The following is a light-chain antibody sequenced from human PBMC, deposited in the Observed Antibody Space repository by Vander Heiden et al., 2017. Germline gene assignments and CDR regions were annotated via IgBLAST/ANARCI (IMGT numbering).Light chain of an antibody. CDR2: RNN. CDR1: SSNIVSNT. Sequence: QSVLTQPPSASGTPGQRVTISCSGSSSNIVSNTVNWYQQLPGAAPKLLIYRNNQRPSGVPDRFSGSKSGTSASLDISGLQSEDEADYYCEAWDDSLNGSVFGGGTKLTVL. J-gene: IGLJ3*02. CDR3: EAWDDSLNGSV. V-gene: IGLV1-44*01.